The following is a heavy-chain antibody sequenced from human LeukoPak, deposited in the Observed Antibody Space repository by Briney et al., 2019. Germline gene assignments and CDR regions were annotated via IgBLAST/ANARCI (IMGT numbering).Heavy chain of an antibody. CDR3: AREGGYDILTGYYWPVTISFDY. V-gene: IGHV4-30-2*01. D-gene: IGHD3-9*01. CDR2: IYHSGST. J-gene: IGHJ4*02. Sequence: PSETLSLTCTVSGGSISSGGYYWSWIRQPPGKGLEWIGYIYHSGSTYYNPSLKSRVTISVDRSKNQFSLKLSSVTAADTAVYYCAREGGYDILTGYYWPVTISFDYWGQGTLVTVSS. CDR1: GGSISSGGYY.